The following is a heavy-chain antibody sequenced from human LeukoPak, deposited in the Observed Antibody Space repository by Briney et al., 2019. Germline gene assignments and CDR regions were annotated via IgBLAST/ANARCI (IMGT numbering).Heavy chain of an antibody. V-gene: IGHV1-2*02. Sequence: GSVKGSPAGPLYASSAPTICAGREAPGQGLEWMGWINPNIGATNYAQKFQGGVTMTRDTSIVTAYKKLGRLGSDDTTVYYYAINQLGGGVISYPWGQGTLVTVSS. D-gene: IGHD3-16*01. CDR2: INPNIGAT. J-gene: IGHJ5*02. CDR3: AINQLGGGVISYP. CDR1: YASSAPT.